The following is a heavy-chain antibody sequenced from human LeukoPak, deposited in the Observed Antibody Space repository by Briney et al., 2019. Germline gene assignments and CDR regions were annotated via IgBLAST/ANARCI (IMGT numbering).Heavy chain of an antibody. Sequence: GGSLRLSCAASGFTFSSYAMNWVRQAPGKGLEWVSIISSSDNTTYYADSVKGRFTISRDNPKNTLYLQMNTLRAEDTAVYYCAKRAVAGTGRAFDYWGQGTLVTVSS. J-gene: IGHJ4*02. CDR3: AKRAVAGTGRAFDY. V-gene: IGHV3-23*01. D-gene: IGHD6-19*01. CDR2: ISSSDNTT. CDR1: GFTFSSYA.